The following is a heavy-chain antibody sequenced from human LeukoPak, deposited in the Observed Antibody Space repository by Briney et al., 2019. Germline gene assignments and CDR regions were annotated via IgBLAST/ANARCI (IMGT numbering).Heavy chain of an antibody. D-gene: IGHD6-19*01. CDR2: IWYDGSNK. CDR1: GFTFSSYG. J-gene: IGHJ4*02. CDR3: AREQWLSLDY. Sequence: QPGGSLRLSCAASGFTFSSYGMHWVRQAPGKGLEGVAVIWYDGSNKYYADSVKGRFTISRDNSKNTLYLQMNSLRAEDTAVYYCAREQWLSLDYWGQGTLVTVSS. V-gene: IGHV3-33*01.